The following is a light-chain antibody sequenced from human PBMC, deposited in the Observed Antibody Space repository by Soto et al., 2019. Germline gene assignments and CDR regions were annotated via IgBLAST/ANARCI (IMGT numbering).Light chain of an antibody. J-gene: IGKJ5*01. Sequence: DIQMYQSPSSLSASVGGRVTITFQASQNINNYLNWYQQKPGRAPKLLIYDASNLEAGVPSRFRGSGSGTDFTFTISRLQPEDIATYYCQQYENLPTFGQGTRLEIK. CDR3: QQYENLPT. V-gene: IGKV1-33*01. CDR2: DAS. CDR1: QNINNY.